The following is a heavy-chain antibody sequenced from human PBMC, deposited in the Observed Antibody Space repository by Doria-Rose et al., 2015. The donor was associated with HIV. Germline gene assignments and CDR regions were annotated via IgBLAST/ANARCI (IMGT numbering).Heavy chain of an antibody. V-gene: IGHV2-26*01. CDR1: GVSLSSPGVG. CDR3: ARIKSSRWYHKYYFDF. D-gene: IGHD6-13*01. CDR2: IFSDDER. J-gene: IGHJ4*02. Sequence: QESGPVLVKPTGTLTLTCTVSGVSLSSPGVGVSWIRQPPGKALEWLANIFSDDERSYKTSLKSRLTISRGTSKSQVVLTMTDMDPVDTATYYCARIKSSRWYHKYYFDFWGQGTLVIVSA.